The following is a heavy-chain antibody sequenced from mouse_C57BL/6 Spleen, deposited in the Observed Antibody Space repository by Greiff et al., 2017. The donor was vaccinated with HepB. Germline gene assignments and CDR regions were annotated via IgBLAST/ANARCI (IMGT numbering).Heavy chain of an antibody. J-gene: IGHJ3*01. V-gene: IGHV1-82*01. CDR3: AREENDGYSLFAY. CDR1: GYAFSSSW. Sequence: QVQLKESGPELVKPGASVKISCKASGYAFSSSWMNWVKQRPGKGLEWIGRIYPGDGNTNYNGKFKGKATLTADKSSSQAYMQLSSLTSEDSAVYFCAREENDGYSLFAYWGQGTLVTVSA. CDR2: IYPGDGNT. D-gene: IGHD2-3*01.